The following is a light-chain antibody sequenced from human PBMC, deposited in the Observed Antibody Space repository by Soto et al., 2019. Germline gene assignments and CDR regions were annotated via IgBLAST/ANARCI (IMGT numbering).Light chain of an antibody. Sequence: DIGMGQYSSSRSSAAGASVTITSRASQSISSYLNWYQQKPGKAPKLLIYAASSLQSGVPSRFSGSGSGTDFTLTISSLQPEDCATYYCQKSYSTPINFGQGTRRAIK. CDR2: AAS. J-gene: IGKJ5*01. CDR1: QSISSY. CDR3: QKSYSTPIN. V-gene: IGKV1-39*01.